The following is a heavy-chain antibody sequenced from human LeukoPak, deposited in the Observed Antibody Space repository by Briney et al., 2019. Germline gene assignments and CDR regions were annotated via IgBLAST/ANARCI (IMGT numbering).Heavy chain of an antibody. CDR1: GGSISSYY. D-gene: IGHD3-22*01. CDR2: IYTSGST. Sequence: SETLSLTRTVSGGSISSYYWSWIRQPAGKGLEWIGRIYTSGSTNYNPSLKSRVTMSVDTSKNQFSLKLSSVTAADTAVYYCARGLSKTYYYDSSGYYENWGQGTLVTVSS. CDR3: ARGLSKTYYYDSSGYYEN. V-gene: IGHV4-4*07. J-gene: IGHJ4*02.